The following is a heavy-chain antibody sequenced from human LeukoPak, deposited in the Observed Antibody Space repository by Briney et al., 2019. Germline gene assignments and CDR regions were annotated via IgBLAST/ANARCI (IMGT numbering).Heavy chain of an antibody. CDR3: ARGGFGRPNAFDI. CDR2: INSDGSST. D-gene: IGHD3-16*01. J-gene: IGHJ3*02. CDR1: GFTFSSYW. Sequence: GGSLRLSCAASGFTFSSYWMHWVRHAPGKGLVWVSRINSDGSSTNYADSVKGRFTISRDNAKNTLYVQMNGVRVEDTAVYYCARGGFGRPNAFDIWGQGTMVTVSS. V-gene: IGHV3-74*01.